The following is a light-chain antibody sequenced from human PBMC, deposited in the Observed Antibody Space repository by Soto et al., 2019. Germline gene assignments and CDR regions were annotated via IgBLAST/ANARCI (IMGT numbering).Light chain of an antibody. J-gene: IGLJ1*01. CDR3: SSYTSSSSPYV. CDR2: EVS. Sequence: VLTPPASVSGSPGQSITISCTGTSSDVGGYNYVSWYQQHPGKAPKLMIYEVSNRPSGVSNRFSGSKSGNTASLTISGLQAEDEADYYCSSYTSSSSPYVFGTGTKVTV. V-gene: IGLV2-14*01. CDR1: SSDVGGYNY.